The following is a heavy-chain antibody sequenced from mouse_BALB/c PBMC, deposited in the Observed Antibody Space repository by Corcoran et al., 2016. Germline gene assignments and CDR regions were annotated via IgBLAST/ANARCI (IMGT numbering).Heavy chain of an antibody. J-gene: IGHJ4*01. CDR1: GYSFTGYC. CDR2: INPYNGAT. V-gene: IGHV1-26*01. D-gene: IGHD2-3*01. CDR3: ARGVYDGYRYYAMDY. Sequence: EVQLQQSGPELVKPGASVKISCKASGYSFTGYCMHWVKQSHVKSLEWIGRINPYNGATSYNQNFKDKASLTVDKSSSTAYMELHSLTSEDSAVYYCARGVYDGYRYYAMDYWGQGTSVTVSS.